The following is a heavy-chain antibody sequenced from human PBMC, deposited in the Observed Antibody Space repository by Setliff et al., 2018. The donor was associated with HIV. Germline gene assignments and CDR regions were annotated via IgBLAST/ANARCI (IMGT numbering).Heavy chain of an antibody. CDR3: ARSKTFYDFWGGYYTHGAFKI. Sequence: SETLSLTCAVYGGSFSGYYWSWIRQPPGKGLEWIGEINHSGSTNYNPSLKSRVTISVDTSKNQFSLKLNSVTAADTAVYYCARSKTFYDFWGGYYTHGAFKIWGLGTMVTVSS. V-gene: IGHV4-34*01. J-gene: IGHJ3*02. CDR1: GGSFSGYY. D-gene: IGHD3-3*01. CDR2: INHSGST.